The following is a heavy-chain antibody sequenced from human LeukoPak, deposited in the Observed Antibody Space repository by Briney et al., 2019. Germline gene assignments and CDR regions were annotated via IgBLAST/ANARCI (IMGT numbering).Heavy chain of an antibody. CDR1: GGSISGYY. CDR3: ARHGGGSNSVFYSDY. J-gene: IGHJ4*02. Sequence: SETLSLTCTVSGGSISGYYWSWIRQPPGKGLEWIGYIFYSGTTSYNPSLKSRVTISIDTSKNQLSLKLTSVTAADTAVYYCARHGGGSNSVFYSDYWGQGALVTVSS. V-gene: IGHV4-59*08. D-gene: IGHD3-16*01. CDR2: IFYSGTT.